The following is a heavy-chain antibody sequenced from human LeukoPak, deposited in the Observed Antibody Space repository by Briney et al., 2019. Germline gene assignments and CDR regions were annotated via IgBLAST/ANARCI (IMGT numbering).Heavy chain of an antibody. Sequence: SETLSLTCAVYGGSFSGYYWSWIRQPPGKGLEWIGEINHSGSTNYNPSLKSRVTISVDTSKNQFSLKLSSVTAADTAVYYCASQSKSSGYFDYCYYGMDVWGQGTTVTVSS. V-gene: IGHV4-34*01. D-gene: IGHD3-22*01. CDR3: ASQSKSSGYFDYCYYGMDV. J-gene: IGHJ6*02. CDR2: INHSGST. CDR1: GGSFSGYY.